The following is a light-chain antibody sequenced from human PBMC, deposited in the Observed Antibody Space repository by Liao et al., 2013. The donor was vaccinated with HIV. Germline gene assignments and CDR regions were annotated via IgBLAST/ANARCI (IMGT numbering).Light chain of an antibody. V-gene: IGLV3-1*01. CDR1: KLGDKY. J-gene: IGLJ3*02. CDR3: QAWDNYSWV. Sequence: SDEVTQPSSVSVSPGQTASITCSGDKLGDKYVSWYQQRPGQPPILVIYEDTKRPSGIPDRFSGSNSGNTATLTITGSQPMDEADYYCQAWDNYSWVFGGGTVLAVL. CDR2: EDT.